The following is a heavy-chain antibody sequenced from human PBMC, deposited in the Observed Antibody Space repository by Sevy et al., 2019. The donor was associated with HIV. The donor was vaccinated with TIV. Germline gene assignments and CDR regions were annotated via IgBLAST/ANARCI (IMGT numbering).Heavy chain of an antibody. D-gene: IGHD3-22*01. Sequence: GESLKISCAASGFTFSSYGMHWVRQAPGKGLEWVAVIWYDGSNKYYADSVKGRFTISRDNSKNTLYLQMNSLRAEDTAVYYCARTRGGSPMIADLDYWGQGTLVTVSS. CDR3: ARTRGGSPMIADLDY. CDR2: IWYDGSNK. J-gene: IGHJ4*02. V-gene: IGHV3-33*01. CDR1: GFTFSSYG.